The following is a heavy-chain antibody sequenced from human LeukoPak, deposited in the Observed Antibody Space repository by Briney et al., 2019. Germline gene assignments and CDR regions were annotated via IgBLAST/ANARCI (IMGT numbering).Heavy chain of an antibody. D-gene: IGHD3-22*01. J-gene: IGHJ4*02. CDR3: AKRGVVIRVILVGFHKEAYYFDS. CDR2: ISSTSSFI. CDR1: GFAFSSYT. V-gene: IGHV3-21*04. Sequence: GGSLRLSCAASGFAFSSYTITWVRQAPGKGLEWVSSISSTSSFIFYADSVKGRFTISRDNAKNSLFLQMNSLRVGDTAVYFCAKRGVVIRVILVGFHKEAYYFDSWGQGALVTVSS.